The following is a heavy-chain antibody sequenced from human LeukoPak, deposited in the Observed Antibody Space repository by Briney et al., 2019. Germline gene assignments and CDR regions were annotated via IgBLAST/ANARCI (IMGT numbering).Heavy chain of an antibody. CDR3: ARGTITTYYFDY. V-gene: IGHV4-59*08. Sequence: SETQSLTCTVSGGSISSYYWSWIRQPPGKGLEWIGYVHYSGDTNYNPSLKSRVTMSVDTSRNQLSLRLTSVTAADTAVYYCARGTITTYYFDYWGQGTLVTVSS. CDR1: GGSISSYY. CDR2: VHYSGDT. J-gene: IGHJ4*02. D-gene: IGHD4-11*01.